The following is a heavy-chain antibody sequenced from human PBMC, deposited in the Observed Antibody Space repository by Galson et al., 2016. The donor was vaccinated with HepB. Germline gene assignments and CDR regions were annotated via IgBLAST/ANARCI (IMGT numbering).Heavy chain of an antibody. Sequence: LSGAASGFTFSSYNMNWLREAPGRGREWVSYISSSSTYIYYTNSVKGRFTTSRENAKNSLHLQMSSLRAEDTAVYYCARDRDRSNWDFDFWGQGTLVTVSS. J-gene: IGHJ4*02. CDR2: ISSSSTYI. V-gene: IGHV3-21*01. CDR1: GFTFSSYN. CDR3: ARDRDRSNWDFDF. D-gene: IGHD1-1*01.